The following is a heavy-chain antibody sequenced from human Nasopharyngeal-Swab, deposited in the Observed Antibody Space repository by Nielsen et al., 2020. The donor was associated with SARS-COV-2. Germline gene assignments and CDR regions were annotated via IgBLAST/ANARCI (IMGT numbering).Heavy chain of an antibody. CDR3: AREVSGIWFGDLLSAHYYYFMGV. D-gene: IGHD3-10*01. CDR2: ISSSGSTI. J-gene: IGHJ6*03. V-gene: IGHV3-11*04. CDR1: GFTFSDYY. Sequence: GGSLRLSCAASGFTFSDYYMSWIRQAPGKGLEWVSYISSSGSTISYADSVKGRFTISRDNAKNSLYLQMSSLRAEDTAVYYCAREVSGIWFGDLLSAHYYYFMGVWGKGTTVTVSS.